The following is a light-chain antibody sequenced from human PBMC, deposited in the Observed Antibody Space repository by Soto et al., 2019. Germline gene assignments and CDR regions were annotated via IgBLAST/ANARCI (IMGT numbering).Light chain of an antibody. CDR3: VLYMGSGIWV. CDR2: STN. CDR1: SGSVSTTYY. Sequence: QTVVTQEPSFSVSPGGTVTLTCGLSSGSVSTTYYPSWYQQTPGQAPRTLISSTNTRSSGVPDRFSGSILGNKAALSITGAQADDESAYYCVLYMGSGIWVFGGGTKLTVL. V-gene: IGLV8-61*01. J-gene: IGLJ3*02.